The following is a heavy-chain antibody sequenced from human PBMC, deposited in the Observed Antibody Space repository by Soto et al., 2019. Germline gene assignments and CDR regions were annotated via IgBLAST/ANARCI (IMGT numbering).Heavy chain of an antibody. Sequence: QVQLVQSGGGVVQPGGSLRLSCAASGFTFSSYGMHWVRQAPGKGLEWVAVIWYDGSKIYYADSVKGRFTISRDKSKSTLYLQMNSLRAEDTAVYYCARPLEQHQLGFGMDVWGQGSPVTVSS. D-gene: IGHD6-13*01. CDR1: GFTFSSYG. CDR3: ARPLEQHQLGFGMDV. J-gene: IGHJ6*01. V-gene: IGHV3-33*01. CDR2: IWYDGSKI.